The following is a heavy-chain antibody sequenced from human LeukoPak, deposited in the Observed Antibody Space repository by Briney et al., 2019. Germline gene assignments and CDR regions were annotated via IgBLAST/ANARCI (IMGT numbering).Heavy chain of an antibody. V-gene: IGHV1-2*06. J-gene: IGHJ4*02. CDR1: GYTFTGYY. Sequence: ASVKVSCKAAGYTFTGYYMFWVRQAPGQGLEWMGRINPNSGGTNYAQKFQGRITMTRDTSISTAYMELSRLRSDDTAVYYCARDPYYYDSSGLGDYWGQGTLVTVSS. CDR3: ARDPYYYDSSGLGDY. D-gene: IGHD3-22*01. CDR2: INPNSGGT.